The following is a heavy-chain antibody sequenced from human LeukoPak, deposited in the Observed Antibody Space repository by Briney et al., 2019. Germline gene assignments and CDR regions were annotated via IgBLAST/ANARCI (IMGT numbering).Heavy chain of an antibody. CDR1: GGSISSGGYY. CDR2: IYHSGST. Sequence: PSETLSLTCTVSGGSISSGGYYWSWIRQPPGKGLEWIGYIYHSGSTYYNPSLKSRVTIPVDRSKNQFSLKLSSVTAADTAVYYCARDSYGFSFDYWGQGTLVTVSS. D-gene: IGHD5-18*01. V-gene: IGHV4-30-2*01. CDR3: ARDSYGFSFDY. J-gene: IGHJ4*02.